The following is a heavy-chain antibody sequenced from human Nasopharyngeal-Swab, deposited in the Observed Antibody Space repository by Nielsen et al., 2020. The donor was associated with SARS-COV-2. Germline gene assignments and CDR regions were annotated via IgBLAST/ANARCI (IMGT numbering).Heavy chain of an antibody. J-gene: IGHJ5*02. Sequence: SGPTLVKPTQTLTLTCTVSGFSLSTNGVGVGWIRQPPGKALEWLALIYWDDDKRYSPSLKSRLTITKDTSKNQVVLTMTNMDPVDTATYYGAHRTSSSWYGDWFDPWGQGTLVTVSS. D-gene: IGHD6-13*01. CDR1: GFSLSTNGVG. CDR2: IYWDDDK. CDR3: AHRTSSSWYGDWFDP. V-gene: IGHV2-5*02.